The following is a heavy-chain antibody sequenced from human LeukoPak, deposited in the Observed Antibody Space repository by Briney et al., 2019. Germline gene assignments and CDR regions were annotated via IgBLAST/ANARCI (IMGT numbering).Heavy chain of an antibody. J-gene: IGHJ3*02. V-gene: IGHV1-69*04. CDR3: ARDPSIAAASDAFDI. CDR1: GYTFTSYG. CDR2: IIPILGIA. Sequence: SVKVSCKASGYTFTSYGISWVRQAPGQGLEWMGRIIPILGIANYAQKFQGRVTITADKSTSTAYMELSSLRSEDTAVYYCARDPSIAAASDAFDIWGQGTMVTVSS. D-gene: IGHD6-25*01.